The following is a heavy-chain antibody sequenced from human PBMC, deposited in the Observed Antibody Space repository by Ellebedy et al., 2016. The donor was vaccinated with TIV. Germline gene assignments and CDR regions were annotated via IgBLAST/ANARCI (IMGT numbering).Heavy chain of an antibody. V-gene: IGHV3-48*03. Sequence: GESLKISCVASGFTFRSSEMNWVRQAPGQGLEWLAFIRTDYSRRGYADSVKGRFTISRDNAKNSLYLQMNSLRAEDTAVYYCATDEIGDRDFDYWGQGTLVTVSS. J-gene: IGHJ4*02. CDR2: IRTDYSRR. CDR1: GFTFRSSE. D-gene: IGHD3-16*01. CDR3: ATDEIGDRDFDY.